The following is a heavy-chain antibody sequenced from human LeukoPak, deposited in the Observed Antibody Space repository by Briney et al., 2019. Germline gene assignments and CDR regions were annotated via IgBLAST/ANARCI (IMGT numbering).Heavy chain of an antibody. CDR2: IYPDDSDP. CDR1: GYSFTTYW. V-gene: IGHV5-51*01. D-gene: IGHD1-26*01. CDR3: ARRSFRGSYYFQH. J-gene: IGHJ1*01. Sequence: GESLKTSCKGSGYSFTTYWIGRVRQMPGKGLEWMGIIYPDDSDPRYSPSFQGQVTISADKSISTAYLQWSSLKASDTGMYYCARRSFRGSYYFQHWGQGTLVTVSS.